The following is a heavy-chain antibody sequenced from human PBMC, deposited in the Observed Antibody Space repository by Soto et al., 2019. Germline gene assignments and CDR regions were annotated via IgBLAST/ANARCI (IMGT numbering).Heavy chain of an antibody. V-gene: IGHV3-72*01. Sequence: EVQLVESGGGLVQPGGSLRLSCAASGFTFSDHYMDWVRQAPGKGLEWVGRSRNKANSYSTEYAASVKGRFTISRDESKNSLYLQMNSMKTEHTAVYYCARFSGSYTRGLDYWGQGTLVTVSS. CDR1: GFTFSDHY. J-gene: IGHJ4*02. CDR3: ARFSGSYTRGLDY. D-gene: IGHD1-26*01. CDR2: SRNKANSYST.